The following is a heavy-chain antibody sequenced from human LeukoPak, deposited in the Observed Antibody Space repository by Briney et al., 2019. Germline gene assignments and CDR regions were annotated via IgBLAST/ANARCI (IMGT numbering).Heavy chain of an antibody. D-gene: IGHD1-26*01. CDR3: VRVRSSRPVGP. J-gene: IGHJ5*02. V-gene: IGHV4-30-4*08. CDR1: GGSISSGDYY. CDR2: IYYSGST. Sequence: PSQTLSLTCTVSGGSISSGDYYWSWIRQPPGKGLEWIGYIYYSGSTYYNPSLKSRVTISVDTSKNQFSLKLSSVTAADTAVHYCVRVRSSRPVGPWGQGTLVTVSS.